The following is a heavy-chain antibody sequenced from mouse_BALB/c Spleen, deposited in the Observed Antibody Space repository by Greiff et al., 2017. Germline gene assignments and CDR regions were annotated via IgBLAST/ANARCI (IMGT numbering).Heavy chain of an antibody. Sequence: EVQLVESGGGLVKPGGSLKLSCAASGFTISSYAMSWVRQTPEKRLEWVASISSGGSTYYPDSVKGRFTISRDNARNILYLQMSSLRSEDTAMYYCARGPHGAMDYWGQGTSVTVSS. J-gene: IGHJ4*01. V-gene: IGHV5-6-5*01. CDR1: GFTISSYA. CDR2: ISSGGST. CDR3: ARGPHGAMDY.